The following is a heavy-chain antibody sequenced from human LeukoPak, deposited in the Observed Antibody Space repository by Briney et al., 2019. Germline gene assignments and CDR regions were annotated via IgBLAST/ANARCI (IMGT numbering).Heavy chain of an antibody. V-gene: IGHV4-30-4*01. CDR2: IYYSGRP. D-gene: IGHD2-2*01. CDR3: ARVTVVVPALLLRGYDAFDI. Sequence: SETLSLTCSVSGGSISSGDYYWSWIRQPPGEGLEWIGYIYYSGRPYFNPSLKSRVTISADTSNNQFSLKLSSVTAADTAVYYCARVTVVVPALLLRGYDAFDIWGQGTMVTVSS. CDR1: GGSISSGDYY. J-gene: IGHJ3*02.